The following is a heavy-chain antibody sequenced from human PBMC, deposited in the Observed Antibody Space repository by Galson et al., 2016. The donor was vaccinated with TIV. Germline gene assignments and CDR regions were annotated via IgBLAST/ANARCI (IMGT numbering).Heavy chain of an antibody. CDR3: AEASKYESSVYYRDVFDI. CDR2: IIPMFGTA. V-gene: IGHV1-69*06. D-gene: IGHD3-22*01. CDR1: GIIFNSYA. J-gene: IGHJ3*02. Sequence: SVKVSCKASGIIFNSYAISWVRQAPGQGLEWMGGIIPMFGTANYARNFQGRVTITADKSTSTAYMELSSLRAEDTDVYYCAEASKYESSVYYRDVFDIWGQGTTVTVSS.